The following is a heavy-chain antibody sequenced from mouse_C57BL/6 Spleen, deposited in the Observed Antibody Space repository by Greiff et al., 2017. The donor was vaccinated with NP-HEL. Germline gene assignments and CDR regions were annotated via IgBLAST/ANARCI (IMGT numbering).Heavy chain of an antibody. CDR3: ARTYGGHGSSPFAY. V-gene: IGHV1-50*01. CDR2: IDPSDSYT. D-gene: IGHD1-1*01. J-gene: IGHJ3*01. CDR1: GYTFTSYW. Sequence: QVQLQQPGAELVKPGASVKLSCKASGYTFTSYWMQWVKQRPGQGLEWIGEIDPSDSYTNYNQKFKGKATLTVDTSSSTAYMQLSSLTSEDSAVYYCARTYGGHGSSPFAYWGQGTLVTVSA.